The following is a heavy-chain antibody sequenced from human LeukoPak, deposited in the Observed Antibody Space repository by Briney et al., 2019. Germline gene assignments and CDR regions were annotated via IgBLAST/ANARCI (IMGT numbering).Heavy chain of an antibody. CDR1: GYSISSGYY. CDR2: MYHSGST. D-gene: IGHD3-22*01. V-gene: IGHV4-38-2*01. CDR3: ARSYYYDSSGYYYFYAFDI. Sequence: SETLSLTCAVSGYSISSGYYWGWIRQPPGKGLEWIGSMYHSGSTYYNPSLKSRVTISVDTSKNQFSLKLSSVTAADTAVYYCARSYYYDSSGYYYFYAFDIWGQGTMVTVSS. J-gene: IGHJ3*02.